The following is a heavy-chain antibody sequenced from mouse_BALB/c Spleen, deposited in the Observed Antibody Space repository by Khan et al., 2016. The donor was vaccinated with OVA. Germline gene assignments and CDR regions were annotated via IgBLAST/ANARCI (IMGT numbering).Heavy chain of an antibody. CDR3: ARGGRRAMDY. J-gene: IGHJ4*01. CDR1: GYTFTNYG. Sequence: QIQLVQSGPDLKKPGETVKISCKASGYTFTNYGINWVKQAPGKGLKWMGWIYTYTGEPTYADDFKGRFAFSLEPSASTAYLQINNLTTEDTATYVCARGGRRAMDYWGQGTSVTVSS. D-gene: IGHD3-3*01. CDR2: IYTYTGEP. V-gene: IGHV9-3-1*01.